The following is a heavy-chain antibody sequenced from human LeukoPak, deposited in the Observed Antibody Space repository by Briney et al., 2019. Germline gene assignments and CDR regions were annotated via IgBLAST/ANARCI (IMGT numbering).Heavy chain of an antibody. CDR3: ATRSAAGFFFDY. J-gene: IGHJ4*02. CDR1: GFTFSSYA. V-gene: IGHV3-23*01. CDR2: ISGSGGST. D-gene: IGHD6-13*01. Sequence: GGSLRLSCAASGFTFSSYAMSWVRQAPGKGLEWVSAISGSGGSTYYADSVKGRFTISRDNSKNTLYLQMNSLRAEDTAVYYCATRSAAGFFFDYWGQGTLVTVSS.